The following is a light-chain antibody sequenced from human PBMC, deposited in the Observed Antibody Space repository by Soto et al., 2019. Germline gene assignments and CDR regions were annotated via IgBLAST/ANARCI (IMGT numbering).Light chain of an antibody. Sequence: QSALTQPASVSGSPGQSITISCTGTSSDVGAYNYVSWYQQHPGKVPKLMIYDVSDRPSGVSNRFSGSKSGNTASLTISGLQAEDEADYYCSSFTRSNSYAFGTGTTLTVL. CDR2: DVS. V-gene: IGLV2-14*03. CDR3: SSFTRSNSYA. J-gene: IGLJ1*01. CDR1: SSDVGAYNY.